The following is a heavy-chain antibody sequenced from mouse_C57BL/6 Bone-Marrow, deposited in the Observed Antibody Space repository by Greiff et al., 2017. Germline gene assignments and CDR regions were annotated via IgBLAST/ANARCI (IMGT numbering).Heavy chain of an antibody. J-gene: IGHJ2*01. D-gene: IGHD2-2*01. Sequence: QVQLQQSGAELVKPGASVKISCKASGYAFSSSWMNCVKQRPGKGLAWIGQIYPGDGDTKYNGKFKGKATLTADKSSSTAYMLLSRLTSEDSAVDFCARDMGYGYDFDYWGQGTTLTVSS. CDR1: GYAFSSSW. CDR2: IYPGDGDT. CDR3: ARDMGYGYDFDY. V-gene: IGHV1-80*01.